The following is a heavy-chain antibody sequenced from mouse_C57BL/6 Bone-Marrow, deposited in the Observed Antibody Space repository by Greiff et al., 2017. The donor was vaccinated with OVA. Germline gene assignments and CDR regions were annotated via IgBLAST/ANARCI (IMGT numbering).Heavy chain of an antibody. V-gene: IGHV1-15*01. Sequence: VQLQQSGAELVRPGASVTLSCKASGYTFTAYEMHWVKQTPVPGLEWIGAIDPETGGTAYNQKFKGKAILTADKSSSTAYMDLRSLTSEDSAVYYCTLYFDVWGTGTTVTVSS. J-gene: IGHJ1*03. CDR2: IDPETGGT. CDR3: TLYFDV. CDR1: GYTFTAYE.